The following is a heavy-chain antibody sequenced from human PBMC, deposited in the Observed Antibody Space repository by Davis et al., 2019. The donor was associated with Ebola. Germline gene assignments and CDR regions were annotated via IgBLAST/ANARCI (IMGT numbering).Heavy chain of an antibody. D-gene: IGHD3-10*01. CDR2: ISSSGFLT. V-gene: IGHV3-11*01. J-gene: IGHJ6*02. CDR3: ARDIWFRERLYGMDV. CDR1: GLTFSAFD. Sequence: GESLKISCAASGLTFSAFDLNWVRQAPGKGTEWVSYISSSGFLTYYADSVKGRFTISRDNAKNSLYLQMNSLRPEDTAVYYCARDIWFRERLYGMDVWGQGTTVTVSS.